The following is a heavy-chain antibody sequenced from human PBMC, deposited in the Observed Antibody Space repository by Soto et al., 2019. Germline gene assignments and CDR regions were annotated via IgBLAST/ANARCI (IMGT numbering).Heavy chain of an antibody. Sequence: SETMSLTCTVSGGSISRSGYFWSWIRQHPGKGMVWMGYIYDSGSTYCNPSLKSRVSLSVDTSKNQFSLNLTSVTAADTAMYYCARSSSSYFDYWGQGTLVTFSS. V-gene: IGHV4-31*03. J-gene: IGHJ4*02. CDR1: GGSISRSGYF. CDR2: IYDSGST. CDR3: ARSSSSYFDY.